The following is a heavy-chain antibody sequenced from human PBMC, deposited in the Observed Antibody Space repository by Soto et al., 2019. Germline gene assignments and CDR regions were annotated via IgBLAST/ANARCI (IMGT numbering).Heavy chain of an antibody. CDR2: IYSGGST. J-gene: IGHJ3*02. V-gene: IGHV3-53*04. CDR3: ARADYYRSGSYAFDI. CDR1: GFTVSSNY. Sequence: EVQLVESGGGLVQPGGSLRLSCAASGFTVSSNYMSWVRQAPGKGLEWVSVIYSGGSTYYADSVKGRFTISRHNSKNTLYLQMNSLRAEDTAVYYCARADYYRSGSYAFDIWGQGTMVTVSS. D-gene: IGHD3-10*01.